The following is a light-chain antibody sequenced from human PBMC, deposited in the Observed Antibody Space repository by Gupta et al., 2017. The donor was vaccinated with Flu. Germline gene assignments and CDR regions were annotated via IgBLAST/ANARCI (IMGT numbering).Light chain of an antibody. V-gene: IGKV4-1*01. CDR1: QSILKTSNTKNH. Sequence: DIVMTQSPSSLPVSLGERATISCKSSQSILKTSNTKNHLSWYQQKPGQPPRLLIYWAFTRESGVPYRFSGSGSGTDFTLTISSLQAEDVALYYCQQYYSSPYNFGQGTKLEI. J-gene: IGKJ2*01. CDR2: WAF. CDR3: QQYYSSPYN.